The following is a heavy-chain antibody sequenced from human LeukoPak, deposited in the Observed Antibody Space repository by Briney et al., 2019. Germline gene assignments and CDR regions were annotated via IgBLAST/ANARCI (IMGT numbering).Heavy chain of an antibody. D-gene: IGHD3-22*01. Sequence: GGSLRLSCAASGFTFSSYGMHWVRQAPGKGLEWVAFIRYDGSNKYYADSVKGRFTISREYSENTLYLQMNSLRVEDTAVYYCAKRTYYYDSSGGIDYWGQGTLVTVSS. J-gene: IGHJ4*02. CDR3: AKRTYYYDSSGGIDY. V-gene: IGHV3-30*02. CDR1: GFTFSSYG. CDR2: IRYDGSNK.